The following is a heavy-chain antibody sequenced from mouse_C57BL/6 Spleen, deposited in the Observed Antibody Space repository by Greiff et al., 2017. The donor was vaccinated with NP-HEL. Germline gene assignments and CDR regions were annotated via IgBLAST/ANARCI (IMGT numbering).Heavy chain of an antibody. J-gene: IGHJ1*03. CDR2: IWRGGST. CDR1: GFSLTSYG. CDR3: AKKGDYGSSYEYFDV. D-gene: IGHD1-1*01. Sequence: VKLMESGPGLVQPSQSLSITCTVSGFSLTSYGVHWVRQSPGKGLEWLGVIWRGGSTDYNAAFMSRLSITKDNSKSQVFFKMSSLQADDTAIYYCAKKGDYGSSYEYFDVWGKGTTVTVSS. V-gene: IGHV2-5*01.